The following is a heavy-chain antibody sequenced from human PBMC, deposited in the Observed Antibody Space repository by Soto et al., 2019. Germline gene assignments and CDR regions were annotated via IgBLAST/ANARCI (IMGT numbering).Heavy chain of an antibody. Sequence: GGSLRLSCAASGFTFSSYSMNWVRQAPGKGLEWVSSISSSSSYIYYADSVKGRFTISRDNAKNSLYLQMNSLRAEDTAVYYCARQIFGGSYFDAFDIWGQGTMVTVSS. J-gene: IGHJ3*02. V-gene: IGHV3-21*01. D-gene: IGHD1-26*01. CDR2: ISSSSSYI. CDR3: ARQIFGGSYFDAFDI. CDR1: GFTFSSYS.